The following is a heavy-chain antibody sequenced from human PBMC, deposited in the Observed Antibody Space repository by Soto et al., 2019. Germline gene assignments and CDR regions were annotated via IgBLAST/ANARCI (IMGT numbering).Heavy chain of an antibody. V-gene: IGHV4-4*02. J-gene: IGHJ4*02. CDR1: GGSISSSNW. D-gene: IGHD3-3*01. Sequence: SETLSLTCAVSGGSISSSNWWSWVRQPPGKGLEWIGEIYHSGSTNYNPSLKSRVTISVDKSKNQFSLKLSSVTAADTAVYYCKGGYTIFGVDPPQTFDYWGQGTLVTVSS. CDR2: IYHSGST. CDR3: KGGYTIFGVDPPQTFDY.